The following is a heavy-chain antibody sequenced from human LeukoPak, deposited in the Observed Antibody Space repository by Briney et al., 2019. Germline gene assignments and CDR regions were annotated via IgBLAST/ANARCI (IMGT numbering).Heavy chain of an antibody. J-gene: IGHJ3*02. CDR2: IGAYNGKT. CDR3: ARGGRDRPSTLAFDI. CDR1: DYTFINYG. D-gene: IGHD3-16*01. V-gene: IGHV1-18*01. Sequence: ASVKVSCKASDYTFINYGISWVRQAPGQGLEWMGWIGAYNGKTNFAQKLQGRVTMTTDTSTTTAYMELRSLRSDDTAVYYCARGGRDRPSTLAFDIWGQGTMVTVSS.